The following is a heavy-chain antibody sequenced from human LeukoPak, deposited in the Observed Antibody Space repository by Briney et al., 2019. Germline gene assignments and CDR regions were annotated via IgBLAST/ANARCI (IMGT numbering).Heavy chain of an antibody. CDR3: AKDRTVGASYWYFDL. Sequence: GGSLRLSCAASGFTFSSYSMNWVRQAPGKGLEWVSGISSSGSGGNTYYADSVKGWFTISRDSSRNTLLLQMNTLGAEDTAIYYCAKDRTVGASYWYFDLWGRGTLVTVSS. CDR2: ISSSGSGGNT. CDR1: GFTFSSYS. J-gene: IGHJ2*01. D-gene: IGHD1-26*01. V-gene: IGHV3-23*01.